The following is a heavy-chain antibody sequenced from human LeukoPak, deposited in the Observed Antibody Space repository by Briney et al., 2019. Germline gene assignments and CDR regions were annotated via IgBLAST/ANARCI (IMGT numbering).Heavy chain of an antibody. CDR3: ARYSGSYFNDAFDI. Sequence: PSETLSLTCTVSGGSISSSTYYWAWIRQPPGKGLEWLGSIYYSGSTYYNPSLKSRVTISVDTSKNHFSLKLSSVTAADTAVYYCARYSGSYFNDAFDIWGQGTMVTVSS. V-gene: IGHV4-39*07. CDR1: GGSISSSTYY. D-gene: IGHD1-26*01. J-gene: IGHJ3*02. CDR2: IYYSGST.